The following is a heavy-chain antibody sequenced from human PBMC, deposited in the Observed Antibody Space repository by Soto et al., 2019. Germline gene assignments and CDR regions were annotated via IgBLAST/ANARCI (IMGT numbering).Heavy chain of an antibody. CDR1: GYTFTGYY. Sequence: ASVMFSCKASGYTFTGYYMHWVRQAPGQWLEWMGWINPNSGGTNYAQKFQGRVTMTRDTSISTAYMELSRLRSDDTAVYYCARGVLVVVVAATVRFDPWGQGTLVTVSS. CDR2: INPNSGGT. CDR3: ARGVLVVVVAATVRFDP. V-gene: IGHV1-2*02. D-gene: IGHD2-15*01. J-gene: IGHJ5*02.